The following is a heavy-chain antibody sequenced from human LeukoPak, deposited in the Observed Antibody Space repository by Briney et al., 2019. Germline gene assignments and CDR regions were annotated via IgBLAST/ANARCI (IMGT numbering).Heavy chain of an antibody. Sequence: GGSLRLSWAASEFTLVRYAMNWVRQAPGKWRGSVSYISSSSFKIGYAGSVEGRFTISRDNSKSSLVLQKVSLRVEDTAVYYCVRDPSYGSSWYCHRDVWYKGTTVTVSS. D-gene: IGHD6-13*01. CDR1: EFTLVRYA. V-gene: IGHV3-48*04. CDR2: ISSSSFKI. J-gene: IGHJ6*03. CDR3: VRDPSYGSSWYCHRDV.